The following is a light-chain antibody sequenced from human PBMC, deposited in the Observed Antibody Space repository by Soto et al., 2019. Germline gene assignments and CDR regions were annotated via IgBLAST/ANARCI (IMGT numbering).Light chain of an antibody. CDR3: QQYGTSPQGT. J-gene: IGKJ1*01. CDR2: GAS. V-gene: IGKV3-20*01. CDR1: QSVSSRY. Sequence: EIVLTQSPGTLSLSPGERATLSCRASQSVSSRYLAWYQQRPGQAPRLLIYGASSRATGIPDRFSGSGSGADFTLTISRLEPEDFAVYYCQQYGTSPQGTFGQGTKVEIK.